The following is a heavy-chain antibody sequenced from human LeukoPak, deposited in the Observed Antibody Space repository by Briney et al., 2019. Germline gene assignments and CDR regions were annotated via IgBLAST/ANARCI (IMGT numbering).Heavy chain of an antibody. J-gene: IGHJ5*02. CDR2: ISSNGGST. V-gene: IGHV3-64*01. D-gene: IGHD3-10*01. Sequence: PGGSLRLSCAASGFTFSSYAMHWVRQAPGKGLEYVSAISSNGGSTYYANSVEGRFTISRDNSKNTLYLQMGSLRAEDMAVYYCARARYGSGNGFDPWGQGTLVTVSS. CDR1: GFTFSSYA. CDR3: ARARYGSGNGFDP.